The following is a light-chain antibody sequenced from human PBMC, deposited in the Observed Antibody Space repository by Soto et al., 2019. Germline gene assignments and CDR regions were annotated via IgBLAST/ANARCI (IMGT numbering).Light chain of an antibody. J-gene: IGKJ2*01. V-gene: IGKV1-39*01. CDR2: DAS. CDR1: QSISSY. Sequence: DIQMTQSPSSLSVSVGDRVTITCRASQSISSYLNWYQQKPGKAPKLLINDASSLQSGVPTRFSGSGFGTDFTLTISSLQSEDVATYHCQQRYTTPHTFGQGTKLEIK. CDR3: QQRYTTPHT.